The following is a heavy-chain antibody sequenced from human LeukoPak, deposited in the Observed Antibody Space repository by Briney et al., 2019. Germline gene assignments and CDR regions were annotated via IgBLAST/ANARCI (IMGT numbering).Heavy chain of an antibody. CDR2: IGTDGSYI. CDR3: ARVGYAFDI. V-gene: IGHV3-21*01. J-gene: IGHJ3*02. Sequence: GGSLRLSCAASGFTFSSHNMNWVRQAPMKGLEWVSSIGTDGSYIYYADSVQGRFTISRDNAKNSLYLQMNSLTAEDTAVYYCARVGYAFDIWGQGTMVTVSS. CDR1: GFTFSSHN.